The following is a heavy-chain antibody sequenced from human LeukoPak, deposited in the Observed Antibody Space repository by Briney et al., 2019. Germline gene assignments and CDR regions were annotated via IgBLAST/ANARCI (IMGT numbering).Heavy chain of an antibody. CDR1: GYTFTGYY. CDR3: ARDPAAAIFDY. D-gene: IGHD2-2*01. Sequence: ASVRVSCKASGYTFTGYYMHWVRQAPGQGLEWMGWINPNSGGTNYAQKFQGRVTMTRNTSISTAYMELSRLRSDDTAVYYCARDPAAAIFDYWGQGTLVTVSS. CDR2: INPNSGGT. V-gene: IGHV1-2*02. J-gene: IGHJ4*02.